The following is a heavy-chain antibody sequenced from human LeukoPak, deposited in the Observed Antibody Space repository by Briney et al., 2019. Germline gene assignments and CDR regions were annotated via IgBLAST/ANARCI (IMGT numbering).Heavy chain of an antibody. J-gene: IGHJ5*02. V-gene: IGHV3-21*01. D-gene: IGHD3-10*01. CDR3: ARGGSGMVDL. Sequence: PGGSLRLSCAASGFTFSSYNMNWVRQAPGKGLEWVSSISSSSYYIYYTDSVKGRFTISRDNAKNSLYLQMNSLRAEDTAVYYCARGGSGMVDLWGQGTLVSVSS. CDR1: GFTFSSYN. CDR2: ISSSSYYI.